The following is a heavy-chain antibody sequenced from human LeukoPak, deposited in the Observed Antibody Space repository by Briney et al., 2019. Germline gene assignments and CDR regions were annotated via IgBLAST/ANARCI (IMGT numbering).Heavy chain of an antibody. CDR3: AKARLYCSSGTCSDHPATLTGMDV. CDR1: GFTFSSFA. D-gene: IGHD2-2*01. Sequence: GGSLRLSCAASGFTFSSFAMNWVRQAPGKGLEWVSLITNSGVTKTYADSVKGRFTISRDNSRSTLYLQLNSLRADDTALYYCAKARLYCSSGTCSDHPATLTGMDVWGQGTTVTVSS. V-gene: IGHV3-23*01. J-gene: IGHJ6*02. CDR2: ITNSGVTK.